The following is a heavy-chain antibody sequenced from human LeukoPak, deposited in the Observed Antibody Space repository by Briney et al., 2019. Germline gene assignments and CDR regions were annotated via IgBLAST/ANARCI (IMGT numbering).Heavy chain of an antibody. J-gene: IGHJ3*02. CDR3: ARDFSRDITVAGTCAFDI. D-gene: IGHD6-19*01. CDR1: GYTFTSYA. CDR2: ISTYNGNT. V-gene: IGHV1-18*01. Sequence: GASVKVSCKASGYTFTSYAISWVRQAPGQGLEWMGWISTYNGNTNYARKLQGRVTMTTDTSTNTAYMELRSLRSDDTAVYYCARDFSRDITVAGTCAFDIWGQGTMVTVSS.